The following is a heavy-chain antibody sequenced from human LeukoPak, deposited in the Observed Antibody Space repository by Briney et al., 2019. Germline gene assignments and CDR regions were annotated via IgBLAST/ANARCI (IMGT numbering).Heavy chain of an antibody. CDR2: INPSGGST. CDR3: ARALWGSYRYTSDY. V-gene: IGHV1-46*01. Sequence: ASVKVSCKASGYTFTSYYIHWVRQAPGQGLEWMVIINPSGGSTGYAQKFQDRVTMSRDTSTSTVYMELSSLRSEDTAVYYCARALWGSYRYTSDYWGQGTLVTVSS. CDR1: GYTFTSYY. J-gene: IGHJ4*02. D-gene: IGHD3-16*02.